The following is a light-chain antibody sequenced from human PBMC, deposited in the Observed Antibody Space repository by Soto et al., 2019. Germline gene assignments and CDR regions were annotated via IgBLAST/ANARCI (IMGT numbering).Light chain of an antibody. CDR1: QSVDSK. CDR3: QHYSTWLWT. V-gene: IGKV3-15*01. Sequence: EIVMTQSPATLSVSPGERATLSCRASQSVDSKLARYQQKPGQGPRLLIYGASSRATGIPARFSGSGSRTEFTLTISSLQSEDFAVYYCQHYSTWLWTFGQGTKVEIK. J-gene: IGKJ1*01. CDR2: GAS.